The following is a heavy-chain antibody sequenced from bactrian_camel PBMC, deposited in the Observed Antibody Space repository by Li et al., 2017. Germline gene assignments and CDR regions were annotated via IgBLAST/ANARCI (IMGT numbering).Heavy chain of an antibody. D-gene: IGHD3*01. CDR1: GYEGLTYC. CDR3: VRGYGLRHPLGEY. J-gene: IGHJ4*01. Sequence: VQLVESGGDSVQTGGSLTLSCVAAGYEGLTYCMGWVRQAPGKEREWVASLFTGGGRIGYADSVKGRFTISRDNAKNTVYLQMNSLKNDDTALYYCVRGYGLRHPLGEYWGQGTQVTVS. V-gene: IGHV3S40*01. CDR2: LFTGGGRI.